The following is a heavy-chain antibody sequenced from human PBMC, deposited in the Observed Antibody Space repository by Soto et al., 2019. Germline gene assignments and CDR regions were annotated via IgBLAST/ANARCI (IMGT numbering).Heavy chain of an antibody. CDR1: GFTFSSYW. J-gene: IGHJ4*02. CDR3: ARARSRPDYGDYYFDY. D-gene: IGHD4-17*01. V-gene: IGHV3-7*01. Sequence: GGSLRLSCAASGFTFSSYWMSWVRQAPGKGLEWVANIKQDGSGKYYVDSVKGRFTISRDNAKNSLYLQMNSLRAEDTAVYYCARARSRPDYGDYYFDYWGQGTLVTVSS. CDR2: IKQDGSGK.